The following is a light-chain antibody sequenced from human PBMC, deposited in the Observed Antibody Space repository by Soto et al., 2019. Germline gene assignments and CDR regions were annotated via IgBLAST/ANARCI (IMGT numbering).Light chain of an antibody. V-gene: IGKV3-15*01. CDR1: QSVSSS. CDR2: GAS. CDR3: QQYNNWPRT. Sequence: DIVMTQSPATLSVSPGERATLSCGACQSVSSSLAWYQQKPGQAPRLLIYGASTRATGIPARFSGSGSGTDFTLTISSLQSEDFAVYYCQQYNNWPRTFGQGTKVEIK. J-gene: IGKJ1*01.